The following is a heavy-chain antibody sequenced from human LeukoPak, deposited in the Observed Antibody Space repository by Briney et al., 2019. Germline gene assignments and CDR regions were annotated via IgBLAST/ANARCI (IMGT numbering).Heavy chain of an antibody. Sequence: GRSLRLSCAASGFTFSTYVMHWVRQAPGKGLEWVAVISYDGSNKYFADSVKGRFTISRDNSKNTLYLQMNSLRAEDTAVYYCAKDSGIAVAGTLRAFDIWGQGTMVTVSS. CDR2: ISYDGSNK. CDR1: GFTFSTYV. V-gene: IGHV3-30*18. D-gene: IGHD6-19*01. J-gene: IGHJ3*02. CDR3: AKDSGIAVAGTLRAFDI.